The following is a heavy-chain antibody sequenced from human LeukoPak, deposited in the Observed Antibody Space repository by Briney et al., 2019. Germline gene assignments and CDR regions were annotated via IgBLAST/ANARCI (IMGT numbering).Heavy chain of an antibody. CDR1: GFTFSSYG. CDR3: AKDWEGCSSTSCYYYYYYMDV. J-gene: IGHJ6*03. V-gene: IGHV3-30*02. D-gene: IGHD2-2*01. Sequence: GGSLRLSCAASGFTFSSYGMHWVRQAPGKGLEWVAFIRYDGSNKYYADSVKGRFTISRDNSKNTLYLQMNRLRAEDTAVYYCAKDWEGCSSTSCYYYYYYMDVWGKGTTVTVSS. CDR2: IRYDGSNK.